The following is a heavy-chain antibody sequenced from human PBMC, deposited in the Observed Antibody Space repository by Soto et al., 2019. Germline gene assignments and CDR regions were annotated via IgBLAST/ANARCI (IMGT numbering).Heavy chain of an antibody. CDR1: GYTFTSYG. Sequence: EASVKVSCKASGYTFTSYGISWVRQAPGQGLEWMGWISAYNGNTNYAQKLQGRVTMTTDTSTSTAYMELRSLRSDDTAVYYCARDQSPGYCSGGSCFVYGMDVWGQGTTVTVSS. J-gene: IGHJ6*02. CDR2: ISAYNGNT. CDR3: ARDQSPGYCSGGSCFVYGMDV. D-gene: IGHD2-15*01. V-gene: IGHV1-18*04.